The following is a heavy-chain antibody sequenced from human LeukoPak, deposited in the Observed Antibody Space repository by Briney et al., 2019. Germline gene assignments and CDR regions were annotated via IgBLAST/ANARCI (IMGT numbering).Heavy chain of an antibody. Sequence: GGSLRLSCAASGCTFNTYTMNWVRQAPGKGLEWVAVISYDGSNKYYADSVKGRFTISRDNSKNTLYLQMNSLRAEDTAVYYCAREQNGAFDYWGQGTLVTVSS. D-gene: IGHD1-1*01. CDR2: ISYDGSNK. CDR3: AREQNGAFDY. CDR1: GCTFNTYT. J-gene: IGHJ4*02. V-gene: IGHV3-30-3*01.